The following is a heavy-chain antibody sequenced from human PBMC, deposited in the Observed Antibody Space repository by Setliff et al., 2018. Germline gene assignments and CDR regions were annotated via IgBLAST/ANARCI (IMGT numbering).Heavy chain of an antibody. Sequence: SETLSLTCTVSGGSISSSSYCWGWIRQPPGKGLEWIGSIYYSGSTYYNPSLKSRVTISVDTSKNQFSLKLSSVTAADTAVYYCARRETYYNFWSGYYAYWGQGTLVTVSS. J-gene: IGHJ4*02. CDR1: GGSISSSSYC. V-gene: IGHV4-39*07. CDR3: ARRETYYNFWSGYYAY. D-gene: IGHD3-3*01. CDR2: IYYSGST.